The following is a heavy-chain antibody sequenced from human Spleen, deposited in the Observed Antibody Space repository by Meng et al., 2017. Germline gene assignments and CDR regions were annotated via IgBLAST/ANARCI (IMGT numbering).Heavy chain of an antibody. CDR1: GGSFSGYY. Sequence: QVQLQQWGAGLLKHSETLSLTCAVYGGSFSGYYWSWFRQPPGKDLEWIGEINHNGSTHYNPSLTSRVSISVDTSKNQFSLKLTSVTAADTTMYYCARGRGYNSQLYNWFDPWGQGTLVTVSS. CDR3: ARGRGYNSQLYNWFDP. CDR2: INHNGST. D-gene: IGHD3-10*01. J-gene: IGHJ5*02. V-gene: IGHV4-34*01.